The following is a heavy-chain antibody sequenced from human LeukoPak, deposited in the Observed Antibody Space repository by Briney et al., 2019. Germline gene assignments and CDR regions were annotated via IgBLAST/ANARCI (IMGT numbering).Heavy chain of an antibody. D-gene: IGHD6-19*01. CDR1: GFTFSSYA. J-gene: IGHJ3*02. CDR3: AKLGGQWPYPGAFDI. V-gene: IGHV3-23*01. Sequence: GGSLRLSCAASGFTFSSYAMGWVRQAPGKGLEWVSAISGSGGSTYYADSVKGRFTISRDNSKNTLYLQMNSLRAEDTAVYYCAKLGGQWPYPGAFDIWGQGTMVTVSS. CDR2: ISGSGGST.